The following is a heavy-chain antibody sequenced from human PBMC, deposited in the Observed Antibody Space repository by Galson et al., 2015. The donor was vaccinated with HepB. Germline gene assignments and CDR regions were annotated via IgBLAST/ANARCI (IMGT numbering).Heavy chain of an antibody. CDR2: IRSKANSYAT. CDR3: QVEGYYYDSSGYRRVDY. J-gene: IGHJ4*02. D-gene: IGHD3-22*01. Sequence: SLRLSCAASGFTFSGSAMHWVRQASGKGLEWVGRIRSKANSYATAYAASVKGRFTISRDDSKNTAYLQMNSLKTEDTAVYYCQVEGYYYDSSGYRRVDYWGRGTLVTVSS. V-gene: IGHV3-73*01. CDR1: GFTFSGSA.